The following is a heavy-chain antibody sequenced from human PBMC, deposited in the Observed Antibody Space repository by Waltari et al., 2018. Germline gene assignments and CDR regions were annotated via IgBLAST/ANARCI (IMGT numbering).Heavy chain of an antibody. CDR3: ARLGGTTYYDILTGRADY. CDR2: INHSGST. J-gene: IGHJ4*02. V-gene: IGHV4-34*01. CDR1: GGSFSGYY. Sequence: QVQLQQWGAGLLKPSETLSLTCAVYGGSFSGYYWSWIRQPPGKGLEWIGEINHSGSTNYNPSLKSRVTISVDTSKNQFSLKLSSVTAADTAVYYCARLGGTTYYDILTGRADYWGQGTLVTVSS. D-gene: IGHD3-9*01.